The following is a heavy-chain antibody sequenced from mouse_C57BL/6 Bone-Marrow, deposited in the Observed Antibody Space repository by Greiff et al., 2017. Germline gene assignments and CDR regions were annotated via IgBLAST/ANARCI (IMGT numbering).Heavy chain of an antibody. V-gene: IGHV1-7*01. CDR3: ARGTSFDY. CDR1: GYTFTSYW. J-gene: IGHJ2*01. CDR2: INPSSGYT. Sequence: VQLQQSGAELAKPGASVKLSCKASGYTFTSYWMHWVKQRPGQGLEWIGYINPSSGYTKYNQKFKDKATLTADKSSLTAYMQLSSLTYEDSAVYYCARGTSFDYWGQGTTLTVSS.